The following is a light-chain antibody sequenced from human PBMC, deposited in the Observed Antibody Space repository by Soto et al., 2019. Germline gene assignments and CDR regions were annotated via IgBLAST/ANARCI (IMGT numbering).Light chain of an antibody. Sequence: QSALTQPASVSGSPGQSITISCTGTSSDIGNYNYVSWYQHHPGKAPKLIIFEVSNRPSGVSNRFSGSKSGDTASLTISGLQAEDEADYYCCSYAGSSTVVFGGGTKLTVL. CDR3: CSYAGSSTVV. J-gene: IGLJ2*01. CDR2: EVS. V-gene: IGLV2-14*01. CDR1: SSDIGNYNY.